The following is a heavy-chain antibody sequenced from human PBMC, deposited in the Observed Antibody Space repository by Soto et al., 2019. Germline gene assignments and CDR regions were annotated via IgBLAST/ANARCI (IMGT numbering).Heavy chain of an antibody. CDR3: AKDRGRQLGPIYFDY. J-gene: IGHJ4*02. CDR1: GTSIGTNNW. D-gene: IGHD6-6*01. CDR2: VYHSGTT. Sequence: SETLSLTCAVSGTSIGTNNWWSWVRQPPGKGLEWIGEVYHSGTTNCNPSLKSRVTISIDNSKNQFSLRLTSTTAADTAVYYCAKDRGRQLGPIYFDYWGQGTLVTVSS. V-gene: IGHV4-4*02.